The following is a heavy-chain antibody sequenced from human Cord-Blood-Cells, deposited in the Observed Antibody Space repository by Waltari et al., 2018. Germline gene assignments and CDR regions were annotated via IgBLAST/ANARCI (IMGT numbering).Heavy chain of an antibody. Sequence: QVQLQQWGAGLLKPSETLSLTCAVYGGSFSGYYWRWIRQPPGKGLEWIGEINHSGSTNYNPSLKSRVTISVDTSKNQFSLKLSSVTAADTAVYYCARHGRIIVGATCFAFDIWGQGTMVTVSS. CDR1: GGSFSGYY. J-gene: IGHJ3*02. CDR2: INHSGST. CDR3: ARHGRIIVGATCFAFDI. V-gene: IGHV4-34*01. D-gene: IGHD1-26*01.